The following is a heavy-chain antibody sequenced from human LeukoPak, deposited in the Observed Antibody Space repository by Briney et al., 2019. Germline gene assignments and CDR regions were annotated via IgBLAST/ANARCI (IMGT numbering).Heavy chain of an antibody. V-gene: IGHV3-30*02. J-gene: IGHJ3*01. D-gene: IGHD2-8*01. CDR1: GFTFSSYG. CDR3: SKEAGVFDV. Sequence: GGSLRLSCAASGFTFSSYGMHWVRQAPGKGLEWVAFIRPDASKEYHADSVKGRFIISRDNPKKILYLQMNSLRVEDTAMYYCSKEAGVFDVWGQGTMVIVSS. CDR2: IRPDASKE.